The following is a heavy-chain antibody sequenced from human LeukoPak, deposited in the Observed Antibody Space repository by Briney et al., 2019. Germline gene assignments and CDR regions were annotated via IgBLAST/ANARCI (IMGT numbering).Heavy chain of an antibody. CDR3: TTDSLRALVQQLVRLFVFQH. CDR2: IKTKTDGGTT. D-gene: IGHD6-13*01. V-gene: IGHV3-15*01. CDR1: GFTFSNAW. Sequence: TAGGSLRLSCAASGFTFSNAWMSWVRQAPGKGLEWVGRIKTKTDGGTTDYAAPVKGRFTISRDDSKNTLYLQMNSLKTEDTAVYYCTTDSLRALVQQLVRLFVFQHRGQGTLVTVSS. J-gene: IGHJ1*01.